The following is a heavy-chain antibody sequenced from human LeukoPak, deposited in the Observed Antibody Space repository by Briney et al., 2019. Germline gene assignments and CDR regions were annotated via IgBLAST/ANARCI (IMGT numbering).Heavy chain of an antibody. V-gene: IGHV3-33*01. J-gene: IGHJ4*02. CDR3: ARRYSSGWYEGPFDY. CDR2: IWYDGSNK. D-gene: IGHD6-19*01. CDR1: GFTFSGYG. Sequence: GGSLRLSCAASGFTFSGYGMHWVRQAPGKGLEWVAVIWYDGSNKYYADSVKGRFTISRDNSKNTLYLQMNSLRAEDTAVYYCARRYSSGWYEGPFDYWGQGTLVTVSS.